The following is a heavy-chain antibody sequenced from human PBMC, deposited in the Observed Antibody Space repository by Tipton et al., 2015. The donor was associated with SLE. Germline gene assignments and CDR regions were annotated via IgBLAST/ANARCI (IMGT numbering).Heavy chain of an antibody. CDR1: GGSISSGSYY. J-gene: IGHJ4*02. CDR2: IYYTGTT. CDR3: ARLSSGTGDFEH. Sequence: TLSLTCTVSGGSISSGSYYWSWIRQPAGKGLEWIGSIYYTGTTYYNPSLKSRVTISVETSKTHFSLKRSSVTAADTAMYYCARLSSGTGDFEHWGQGTLVTVSS. D-gene: IGHD7-27*01. V-gene: IGHV4-61*02.